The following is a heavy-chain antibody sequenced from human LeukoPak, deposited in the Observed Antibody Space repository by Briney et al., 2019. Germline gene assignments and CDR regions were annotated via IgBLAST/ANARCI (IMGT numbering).Heavy chain of an antibody. CDR3: ARRSDFWSGYYTTLRGGYYFDY. J-gene: IGHJ4*03. CDR2: INHSGST. D-gene: IGHD3-3*01. V-gene: IGHV4-34*01. CDR1: GGSFSGYY. Sequence: SETLSLTCAVYGGSFSGYYWSWIRQPPGKGLEWIGEINHSGSTNYNPSLKSRVTISVDTSKNQFSLKLSSVTAADTAVYYCARRSDFWSGYYTTLRGGYYFDYWGQGTTVTVSS.